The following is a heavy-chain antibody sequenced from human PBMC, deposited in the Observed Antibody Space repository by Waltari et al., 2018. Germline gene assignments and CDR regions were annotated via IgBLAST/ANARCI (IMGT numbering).Heavy chain of an antibody. CDR1: GGSISSSNW. D-gene: IGHD6-13*01. CDR2: IYSGGST. CDR3: AKAQAAAAAGAFDI. V-gene: IGHV3-53*04. Sequence: VQLQESGPGLVKPSGPLSLTCAVSGGSISSSNWWSWVRQAPGKGLEWVSVIYSGGSTYYADSVKGRFTISRDNSKNTLYLQMNSLRAEDTAVYYCAKAQAAAAAGAFDIWGQGTMVTVSS. J-gene: IGHJ3*02.